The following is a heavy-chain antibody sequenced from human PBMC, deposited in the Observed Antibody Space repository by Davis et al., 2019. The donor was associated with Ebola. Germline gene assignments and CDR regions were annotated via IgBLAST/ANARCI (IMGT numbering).Heavy chain of an antibody. CDR2: ISGSGGST. CDR1: GFTFSSYD. V-gene: IGHV3-23*01. Sequence: PGGSLRLSCAASGFTFSSYDMSWVRQAPGKGLEWVSAISGSGGSTYYADSVKGRLTISRDNSKNTLYLQMNSLRAEDTAVYYCAKVAGGWNGKYDYWGQGTLVTVSS. J-gene: IGHJ4*02. CDR3: AKVAGGWNGKYDY. D-gene: IGHD1-1*01.